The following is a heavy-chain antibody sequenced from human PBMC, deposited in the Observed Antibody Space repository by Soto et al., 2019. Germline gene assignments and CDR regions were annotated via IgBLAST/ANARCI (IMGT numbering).Heavy chain of an antibody. Sequence: ASVKVSCTTSGYTFAANYIPCGRQAPGQGLEWMGWINAGNGNTKYSQKFQGRVTITRDTSASTAYMELSSLRSEDTAVYYCARVSGYYLPDYWGQGTLVTVSS. CDR3: ARVSGYYLPDY. CDR1: GYTFAANY. J-gene: IGHJ4*02. CDR2: INAGNGNT. V-gene: IGHV1-3*01. D-gene: IGHD5-12*01.